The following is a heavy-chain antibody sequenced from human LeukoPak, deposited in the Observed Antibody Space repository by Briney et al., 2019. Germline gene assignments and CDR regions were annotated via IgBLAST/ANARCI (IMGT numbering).Heavy chain of an antibody. D-gene: IGHD6-13*01. CDR3: AREGGSSWYLWFDP. J-gene: IGHJ5*02. CDR2: INHSGST. V-gene: IGHV4-34*01. CDR1: GGSFSGYY. Sequence: PSETLSLTCAVYGGSFSGYYWSWLRQPPGKGLEWIGEINHSGSTNYNPSLKSRVNISVDTSKNQFSLKLSSVTAADTAVYYCAREGGSSWYLWFDPWGQGTLVTVSS.